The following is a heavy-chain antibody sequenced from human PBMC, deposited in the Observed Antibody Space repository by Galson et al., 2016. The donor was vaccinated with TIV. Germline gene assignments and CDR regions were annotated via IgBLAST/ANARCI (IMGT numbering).Heavy chain of an antibody. Sequence: SLRLSCAASGLVVSDNFMTWVRQAPGKGLEWVSLISDTDYTQYAASVRGRFTISRDKSTNIVYLHMDRLRVEDTAVYYCVRERRHCGNECFLRYYFGMDVWARGPRSPSP. CDR2: ISDTDYT. CDR1: GLVVSDNF. D-gene: IGHD2-21*01. V-gene: IGHV3-66*03. CDR3: VRERRHCGNECFLRYYFGMDV. J-gene: IGHJ6*02.